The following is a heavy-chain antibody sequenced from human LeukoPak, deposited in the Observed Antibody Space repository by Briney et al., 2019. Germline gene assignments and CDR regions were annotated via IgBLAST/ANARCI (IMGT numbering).Heavy chain of an antibody. Sequence: ASVKVSCKASGYTFTGYYMHWVRQAPGQGLEWMGWINPNSGGTNYAQKFQGRVTMTRDTSISTAYMELSRLRSDDTAVYYCAREIATGGYFDYWRQGTLVTVSS. D-gene: IGHD6-25*01. CDR3: AREIATGGYFDY. V-gene: IGHV1-2*02. CDR1: GYTFTGYY. J-gene: IGHJ4*02. CDR2: INPNSGGT.